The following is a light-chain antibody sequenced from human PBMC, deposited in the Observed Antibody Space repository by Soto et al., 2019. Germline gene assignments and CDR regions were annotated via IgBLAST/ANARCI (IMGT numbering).Light chain of an antibody. CDR2: KAS. J-gene: IGKJ1*01. V-gene: IGKV1-5*03. Sequence: DIQMTQSPSPLSGSVGDRFTITCLCSRTISSCLAWYQQTPGKAPQLLISKASTLKSGAPSSFSGSGSGTEFPLTISRLQPDDFATYYCQHYNSYSEAFGQGTKVDI. CDR1: RTISSC. CDR3: QHYNSYSEA.